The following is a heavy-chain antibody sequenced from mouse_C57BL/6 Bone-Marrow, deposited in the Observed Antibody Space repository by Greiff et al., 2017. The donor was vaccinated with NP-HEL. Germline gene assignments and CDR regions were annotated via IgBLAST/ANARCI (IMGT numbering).Heavy chain of an antibody. V-gene: IGHV1-18*01. Sequence: VQLQQSGPELVKPGASVKIPCKASGYTFTDYNMDWVKQSHGKSLEWIGDINPNNGGTIYNQKFKGKATLTVDKSSSTAYMELRSLTSEDTAVYYCAREGSSYPAWFAYWGQGTLVTVSA. J-gene: IGHJ3*01. D-gene: IGHD1-1*01. CDR3: AREGSSYPAWFAY. CDR1: GYTFTDYN. CDR2: INPNNGGT.